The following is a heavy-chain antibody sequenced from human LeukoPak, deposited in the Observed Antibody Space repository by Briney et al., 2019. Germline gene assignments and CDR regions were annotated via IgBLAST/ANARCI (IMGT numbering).Heavy chain of an antibody. CDR2: INPNSGGT. J-gene: IGHJ4*02. CDR3: ARRTNYYDSSGYHFDY. Sequence: ASVKVSCKASGYTFTGYYMHWVRQAPGQGLEWMGWINPNSGGTNYAQKFQGRVTMTGDTSISTAYMELSRLRSDDTAVYYCARRTNYYDSSGYHFDYWGQGTLVTVSS. CDR1: GYTFTGYY. V-gene: IGHV1-2*02. D-gene: IGHD3-22*01.